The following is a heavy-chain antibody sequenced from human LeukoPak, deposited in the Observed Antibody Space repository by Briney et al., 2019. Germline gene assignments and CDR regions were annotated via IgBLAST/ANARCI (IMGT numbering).Heavy chain of an antibody. CDR3: ASHYSSSSEDYYYYMDV. CDR1: GGSISSSSYY. V-gene: IGHV4-39*01. CDR2: IYYSGST. Sequence: SETLSLTCTVSGGSISSSSYYWGWLRQPPGKGLEWIGSIYYSGSTYYNPSLKSRVTISVDTSKNQFSLKLSSVTAADTAVYYCASHYSSSSEDYYYYMDVWGKGTTVTVSS. J-gene: IGHJ6*03. D-gene: IGHD6-6*01.